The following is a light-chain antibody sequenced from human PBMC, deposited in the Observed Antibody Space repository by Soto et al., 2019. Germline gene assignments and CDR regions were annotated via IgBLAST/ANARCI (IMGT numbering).Light chain of an antibody. J-gene: IGLJ3*02. CDR2: EVS. CDR1: SSDVGAYNY. CDR3: SSYTSNSTLV. Sequence: QSVLTQPASVSGSPGQSITISCTGTSSDVGAYNYVSWYQQHPDKAPKLMIFEVSDRPSGVSNRFSGSNSGNTASLTISGLQAEYEAVYFCSSYTSNSTLVFGGGTKLTVL. V-gene: IGLV2-14*01.